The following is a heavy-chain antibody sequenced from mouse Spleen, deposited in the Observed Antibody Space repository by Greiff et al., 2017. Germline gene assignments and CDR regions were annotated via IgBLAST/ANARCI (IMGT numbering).Heavy chain of an antibody. CDR2: ISSGSSTI. CDR1: GFTFSDYG. V-gene: IGHV5-17*01. Sequence: DVKLVESGGGLVKPGGSLKLSCAASGFTFSDYGMHWVRQAPEKGLEWVAYISSGSSTIYYADTVKGRFTISRDNAKNTLFLQMTSLRSEDTAMYYCARQGTTVVGFDYWGQGTTLTVSS. CDR3: ARQGTTVVGFDY. J-gene: IGHJ2*01. D-gene: IGHD1-1*01.